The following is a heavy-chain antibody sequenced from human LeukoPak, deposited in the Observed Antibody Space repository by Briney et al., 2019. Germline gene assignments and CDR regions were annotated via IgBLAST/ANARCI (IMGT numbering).Heavy chain of an antibody. CDR1: GYTFTRYA. CDR3: ARDSGYYDSSGYLPFDY. CDR2: INTNTGNP. D-gene: IGHD3-22*01. Sequence: ASVKVSCKASGYTFTRYAMNWVRQAPGQGLEWMGWINTNTGNPTYAQGFAGRFVFSLDTSVSTAYLQISSLKAEDTAVYYCARDSGYYDSSGYLPFDYWGQGTLVTVSS. V-gene: IGHV7-4-1*02. J-gene: IGHJ4*02.